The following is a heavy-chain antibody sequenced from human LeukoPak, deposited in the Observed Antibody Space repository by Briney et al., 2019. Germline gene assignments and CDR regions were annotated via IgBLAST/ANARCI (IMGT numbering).Heavy chain of an antibody. CDR1: GFTFSTYS. V-gene: IGHV3-48*01. Sequence: GGSLRLSCGASGFTFSTYSMNWVRQAPGKGLEWVSYISSSSSTIYYADSVKGRFTISRDNAKNSLYLQMNSLRAEDTAVYYCARVSQTPGGRGYFDYWGQGTLVTVSS. CDR3: ARVSQTPGGRGYFDY. J-gene: IGHJ4*02. CDR2: ISSSSSTI. D-gene: IGHD2-15*01.